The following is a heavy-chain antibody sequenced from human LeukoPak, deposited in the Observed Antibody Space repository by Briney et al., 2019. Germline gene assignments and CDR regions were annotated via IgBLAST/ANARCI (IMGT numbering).Heavy chain of an antibody. CDR3: ARDTSGYCSTSRCYGSWYFDL. J-gene: IGHJ2*01. V-gene: IGHV3-23*01. CDR1: GFTFSSLA. D-gene: IGHD2-2*01. Sequence: GGSLRLSCAASGFTFSSLAMHWVRQAPGKGLEWVSVISGSGGTTYYADSVKGRFTVSRDNSKNTLYLQMNSLGAEGTAVYYCARDTSGYCSTSRCYGSWYFDLWGRGTLVTVSS. CDR2: ISGSGGTT.